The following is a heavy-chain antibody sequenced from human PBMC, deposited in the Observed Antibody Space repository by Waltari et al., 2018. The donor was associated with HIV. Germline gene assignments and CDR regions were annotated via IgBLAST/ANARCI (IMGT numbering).Heavy chain of an antibody. CDR3: AKDMLDSSGYYSLPLGYDY. V-gene: IGHV3-23*01. Sequence: EVQLLESGGGLVQPGGSLRLSCAASGFTFSSYAMSWVRQAPGKGLEWVSAISGSGGSTYYADSVKGRFTISRDNSKNTLYLQMNSLRAEDTAVYYCAKDMLDSSGYYSLPLGYDYWGQGTLVTVSS. CDR2: ISGSGGST. J-gene: IGHJ4*02. D-gene: IGHD3-22*01. CDR1: GFTFSSYA.